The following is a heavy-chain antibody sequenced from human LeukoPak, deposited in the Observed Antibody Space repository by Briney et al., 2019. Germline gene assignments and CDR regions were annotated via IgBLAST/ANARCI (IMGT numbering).Heavy chain of an antibody. J-gene: IGHJ6*02. CDR3: ARDLYESGWLVRGMDV. Sequence: PSETLSLTCTVSGGSISSYYWSWIRQPAGKGLEWIGRIYTSGSTNYNPSLKSRVTMSVDTSKNQFSLKLSSVTAADTAVYYCARDLYESGWLVRGMDVWGQGTTVTVSS. D-gene: IGHD6-19*01. CDR1: GGSISSYY. V-gene: IGHV4-4*07. CDR2: IYTSGST.